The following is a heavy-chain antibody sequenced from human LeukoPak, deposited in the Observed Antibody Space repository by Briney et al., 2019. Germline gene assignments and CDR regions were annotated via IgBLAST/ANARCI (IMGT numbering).Heavy chain of an antibody. CDR3: ARAPIVVELNAFDI. J-gene: IGHJ3*02. Sequence: SGTLSLTCAVSGGSFSSSNWWSWVRQPPGKGLEWIGEIYHSGSTNYNPSLKSRVTITVDKSKNQFSLKLSSVTAADTAVYYCARAPIVVELNAFDIWGQGTMVTVSS. V-gene: IGHV4-4*02. D-gene: IGHD2-21*01. CDR1: GGSFSSSNW. CDR2: IYHSGST.